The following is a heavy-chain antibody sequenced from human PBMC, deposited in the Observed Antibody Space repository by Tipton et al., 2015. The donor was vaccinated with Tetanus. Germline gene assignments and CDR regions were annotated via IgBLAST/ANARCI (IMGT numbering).Heavy chain of an antibody. V-gene: IGHV4-39*07. CDR2: LHSSGDT. Sequence: TLSLTCTVSGDSIRSSSYYWGWIRQPPGKGLEWIGRLHSSGDTAYNPSLKSRVTMSVDTSKNQFSLRRSSVTAADTALYFCARWGPGVTTWGFDFWGQGPLVTVSS. D-gene: IGHD3-16*01. J-gene: IGHJ4*02. CDR1: GDSIRSSSYY. CDR3: ARWGPGVTTWGFDF.